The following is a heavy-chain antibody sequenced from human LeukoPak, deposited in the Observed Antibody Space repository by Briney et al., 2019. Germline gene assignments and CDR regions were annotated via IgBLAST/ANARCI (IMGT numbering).Heavy chain of an antibody. CDR3: AKEAPNYDFWSGYYGVFDY. CDR1: GFTFSSYA. V-gene: IGHV3-23*01. Sequence: PGGSLRLSCAASGFTFSSYAMSWVRQAPGKGLEWVSAISGSGGSTYYADSVKGRFTISRDNSKNTLYLQMNSLRAEDTAVYYCAKEAPNYDFWSGYYGVFDYWGQGTLVTVSS. CDR2: ISGSGGST. D-gene: IGHD3-3*01. J-gene: IGHJ4*02.